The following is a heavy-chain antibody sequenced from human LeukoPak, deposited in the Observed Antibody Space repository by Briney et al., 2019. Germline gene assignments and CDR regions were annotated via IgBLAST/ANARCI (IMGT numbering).Heavy chain of an antibody. V-gene: IGHV3-48*03. D-gene: IGHD6-19*01. Sequence: GGSLRLSCAASGFTFSSYEMNWVPQAPGKGLEWVSYISSSGSTIYYADSVKGRFTISRDNAKNSLYLQMNSLGAEDTAVYYCARDRTDSSGWYVSSQYYFDYWGQGTLVTVSS. CDR2: ISSSGSTI. J-gene: IGHJ4*02. CDR3: ARDRTDSSGWYVSSQYYFDY. CDR1: GFTFSSYE.